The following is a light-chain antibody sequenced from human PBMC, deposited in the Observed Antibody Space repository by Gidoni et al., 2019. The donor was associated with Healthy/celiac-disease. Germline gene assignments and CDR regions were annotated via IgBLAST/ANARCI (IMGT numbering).Light chain of an antibody. Sequence: DIVMTQSPDSLAVSLGERATINCKSSQSVLYSSNNKNYLAWYQQKPGQPPKLLIYWASTRESGVPDRFSGSGSGTDFTLTISSLQDEDVAVYYWQQYYSTPLTFGPGTKVDIK. CDR3: QQYYSTPLT. V-gene: IGKV4-1*01. CDR2: WAS. J-gene: IGKJ3*01. CDR1: QSVLYSSNNKNY.